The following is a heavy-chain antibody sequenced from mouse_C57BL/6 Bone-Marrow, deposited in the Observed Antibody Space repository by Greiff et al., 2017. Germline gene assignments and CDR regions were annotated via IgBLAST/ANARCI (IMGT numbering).Heavy chain of an antibody. CDR1: GYTFTSYW. Sequence: QVQLQQPGAELVKPGASVKMSCKASGYTFTSYWITWVTQRPGQGLEWIGDIYPGSGSTNYNAKFKSKATLTVDTSSSTAYMQLSSLTSEDSAVYYCARYGYYYFDYWGQGTTLTVSS. CDR3: ARYGYYYFDY. CDR2: IYPGSGST. V-gene: IGHV1-55*01. D-gene: IGHD2-3*01. J-gene: IGHJ2*01.